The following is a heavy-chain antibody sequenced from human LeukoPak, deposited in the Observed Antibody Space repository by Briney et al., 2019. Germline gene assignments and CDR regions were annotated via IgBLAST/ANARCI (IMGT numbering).Heavy chain of an antibody. CDR1: GGSISSGDYY. CDR3: ARDLRITGFDY. Sequence: SETLSLTCTVSGGSISSGDYYWGWIRQPPGKGLEWIASIYYSGSTYYNPSLKSRVTISVDTSKNQFSLKLSSVTAADTAVYYCARDLRITGFDYWGQGTLVTVSS. V-gene: IGHV4-39*07. J-gene: IGHJ4*02. D-gene: IGHD3-16*01. CDR2: IYYSGST.